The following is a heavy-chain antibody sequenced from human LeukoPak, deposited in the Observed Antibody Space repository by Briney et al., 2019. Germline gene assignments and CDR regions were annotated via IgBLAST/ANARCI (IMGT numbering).Heavy chain of an antibody. V-gene: IGHV4-39*07. CDR1: GGSISTNYY. CDR3: VREAPRNPGAFDI. Sequence: SETLSLTCTVSGGSISTNYYWGWIRQPPGKGLEWVGSVFYSGSTYYNPTLKSRVTIYVDTSKNQISLKLRSVTAADTAVYYCVREAPRNPGAFDIWGQGTMVTVSS. J-gene: IGHJ3*02. D-gene: IGHD1-14*01. CDR2: VFYSGST.